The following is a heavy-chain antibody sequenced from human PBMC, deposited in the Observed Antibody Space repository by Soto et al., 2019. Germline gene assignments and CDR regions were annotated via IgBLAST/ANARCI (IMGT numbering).Heavy chain of an antibody. CDR1: GGSISSSNW. Sequence: LSLTCAVSGGSISSSNWWSWVRQPPGKGLEWIGEIYHSGSTNYNPSLKSRVTISVDKSKNQFSLKLSSVTAADTAVYYCASSWGDFWSGYYYYYGMDVWGQGTTVTVSS. CDR2: IYHSGST. V-gene: IGHV4-4*02. D-gene: IGHD3-3*01. CDR3: ASSWGDFWSGYYYYYGMDV. J-gene: IGHJ6*02.